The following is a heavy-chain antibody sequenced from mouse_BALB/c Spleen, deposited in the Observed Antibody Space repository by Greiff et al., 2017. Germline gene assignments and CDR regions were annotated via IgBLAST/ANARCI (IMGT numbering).Heavy chain of an antibody. CDR1: GFTFSSYT. CDR3: TRDEGVD. J-gene: IGHJ2*01. V-gene: IGHV5-6-4*01. CDR2: ISSGGSYT. D-gene: IGHD1-1*02. Sequence: EVKLVESGGGLVKPGGSLKLSCAASGFTFSSYTMSWVRQTPEKRLEWVATISSGGSYTYYPDSVKGRFTISRDNAKNTLYLQMSSLKSEDTAMYYCTRDEGVDWGQGTTLTVSS.